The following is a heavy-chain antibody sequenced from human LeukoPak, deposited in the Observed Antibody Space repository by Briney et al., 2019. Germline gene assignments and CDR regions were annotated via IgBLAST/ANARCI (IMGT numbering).Heavy chain of an antibody. D-gene: IGHD4-17*01. Sequence: GGSLRLSCAASGFTFSSYSMNWVRQAPGKGLEWVSSISSSSSYIYYADSVKGRFTISRDNAKNSLYLQMNSLRAEDTAVYYCARDFIVRDGDYGRSYWGQGTLVTVSS. CDR3: ARDFIVRDGDYGRSY. V-gene: IGHV3-21*01. CDR1: GFTFSSYS. J-gene: IGHJ4*02. CDR2: ISSSSSYI.